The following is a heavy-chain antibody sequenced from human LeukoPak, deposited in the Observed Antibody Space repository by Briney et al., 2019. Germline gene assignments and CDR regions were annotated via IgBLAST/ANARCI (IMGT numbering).Heavy chain of an antibody. CDR1: GFTFSSYA. CDR3: AKDGGGYCSSTSCYADY. D-gene: IGHD2-2*01. V-gene: IGHV3-23*01. J-gene: IGHJ4*02. Sequence: GGSLRLSCAASGFTFSSYAMSWVRQAPGKGLEWVSAISGSAGSTYYADSVKGRFTISRDNSRNTLYLQMNSLRAEDTAVYYCAKDGGGYCSSTSCYADYWGQGTLVTVSS. CDR2: ISGSAGST.